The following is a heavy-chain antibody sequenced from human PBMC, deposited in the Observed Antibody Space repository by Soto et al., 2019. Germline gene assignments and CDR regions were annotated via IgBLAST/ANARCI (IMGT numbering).Heavy chain of an antibody. CDR3: ANQVGGEYGSYDFVGLGDN. Sequence: ELQLVESGGGLVQPGGSLRLSCAASGFTFSSYSMNWVRQAPGKGLEWVSSIISRSSTVFYADSVKCRFTRSRDHAKNSLYLQLNSVSAEDTAVYYCANQVGGEYGSYDFVGLGDNWGQGTLVTVSS. V-gene: IGHV3-48*01. CDR1: GFTFSSYS. J-gene: IGHJ4*02. D-gene: IGHD5-12*01. CDR2: IISRSSTV.